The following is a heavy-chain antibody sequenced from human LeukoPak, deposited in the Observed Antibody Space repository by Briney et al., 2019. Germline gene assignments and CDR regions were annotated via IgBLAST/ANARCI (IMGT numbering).Heavy chain of an antibody. J-gene: IGHJ4*02. CDR3: ARLPTYCRSTRCYGGTVDY. CDR2: INHSGST. CDR1: GGSFSGYY. V-gene: IGHV4-34*01. D-gene: IGHD2-2*01. Sequence: SETLSLTCAVYGGSFSGYYWSWIRQPPGKGLEWIGEINHSGSTNYNPSLKSRVTISVDTSKNQFSLKLSSVTAADTAVYYCARLPTYCRSTRCYGGTVDYWGQGTLVTVSS.